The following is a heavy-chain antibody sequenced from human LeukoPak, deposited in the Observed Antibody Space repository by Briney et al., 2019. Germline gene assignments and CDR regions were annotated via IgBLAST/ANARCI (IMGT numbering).Heavy chain of an antibody. Sequence: SSETPSLTCAVYGGSFSGYYWSWIRQPPGKGLEWIGEINHSGSTNYNPSLKSRVTISVDTSKNQFSLKLSSVTAADTAVYYCARQSSWYGYYYYYMDVWGKGTTVTVSS. CDR1: GGSFSGYY. D-gene: IGHD6-13*01. CDR3: ARQSSWYGYYYYYMDV. V-gene: IGHV4-34*01. CDR2: INHSGST. J-gene: IGHJ6*03.